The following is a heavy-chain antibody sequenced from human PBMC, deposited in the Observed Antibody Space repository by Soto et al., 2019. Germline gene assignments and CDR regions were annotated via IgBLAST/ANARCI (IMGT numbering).Heavy chain of an antibody. V-gene: IGHV4-30-4*01. D-gene: IGHD3-22*01. CDR2: IYYSGST. CDR3: ARESDRYYYDSSGYTFDY. Sequence: QVQLQESGPGLVKPSQTLSLTCTVSGGSISSGDYYWSWIRQPPGKGLEWIGYIYYSGSTYYNPSLKRRVTISVDTSKNQFSLKLSSVTAADTAVYYCARESDRYYYDSSGYTFDYWGQGTLVTVSS. J-gene: IGHJ4*02. CDR1: GGSISSGDYY.